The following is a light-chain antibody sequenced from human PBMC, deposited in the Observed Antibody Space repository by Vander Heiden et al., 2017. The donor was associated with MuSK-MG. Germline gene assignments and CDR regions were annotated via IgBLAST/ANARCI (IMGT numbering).Light chain of an antibody. J-gene: IGKJ2*01. V-gene: IGKV1-39*01. CDR3: QQGYSLPYT. Sequence: DIQVTPSPSSLSASVGDRVTITCRATQSISSYLNWYQHKPGTAPKLLVYGASTLQSGVPSRFSGSESGTDFTLTISSLHPEDFATYYCQQGYSLPYTFGQGTRVEIK. CDR1: QSISSY. CDR2: GAS.